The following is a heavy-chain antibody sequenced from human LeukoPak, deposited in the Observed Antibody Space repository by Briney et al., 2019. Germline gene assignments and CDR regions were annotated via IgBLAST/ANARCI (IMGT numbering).Heavy chain of an antibody. D-gene: IGHD2-2*01. CDR3: AREYCSSTSCGGNFDY. Sequence: ASVRVSCKASGYTFTKYGISWVRQAPGQGLEWMGWINPNSGGTNYAQKFQGRVTMTRDTSISTAYMELSRLRSDDTAVYYCAREYCSSTSCGGNFDYWGQGTLVTVSS. CDR2: INPNSGGT. V-gene: IGHV1-2*02. J-gene: IGHJ4*02. CDR1: GYTFTKYG.